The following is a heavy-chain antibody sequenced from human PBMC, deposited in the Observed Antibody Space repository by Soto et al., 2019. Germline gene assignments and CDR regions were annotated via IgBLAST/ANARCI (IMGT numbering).Heavy chain of an antibody. CDR3: ARDRLITYGAKIAPDH. J-gene: IGHJ5*02. V-gene: IGHV3-33*01. CDR1: GFTFSDFG. CDR2: IWYDGSYQ. Sequence: QVQLVESGGGVIQPGRSLRLSCKASGFTFSDFGMHWVRQAPGKGLEWVSAIWYDGSYQCYADPVRGRFTTSRDNSNNTLFLQMNSLRVEDTAVYYCARDRLITYGAKIAPDHWGQGALVIVSS. D-gene: IGHD1-20*01.